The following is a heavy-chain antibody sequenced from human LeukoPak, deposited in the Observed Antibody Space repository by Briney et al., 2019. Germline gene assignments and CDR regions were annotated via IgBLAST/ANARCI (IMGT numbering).Heavy chain of an antibody. J-gene: IGHJ4*02. CDR1: GFIFRDYW. CDR3: AASRWSGALDF. Sequence: GGSLRLSCAASGFIFRDYWMLWVRQVPGKGLIWVSRIDRGGFPTIYADSVKGWFTVSRNNARNTLYLQMNNLRDEDSAVYYCAASRWSGALDFWGKGSLVTVSS. CDR2: IDRGGFPT. V-gene: IGHV3-74*01. D-gene: IGHD3-3*01.